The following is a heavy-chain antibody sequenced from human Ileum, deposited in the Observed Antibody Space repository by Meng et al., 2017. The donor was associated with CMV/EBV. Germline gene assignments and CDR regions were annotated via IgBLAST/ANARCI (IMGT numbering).Heavy chain of an antibody. CDR2: IRYDGSYK. Sequence: GESLKISCAASGFTFNNYGMHWVRQAPGKGLEWVAFIRYDGSYKNYVDSVTGRFNISRDNSRNTLYRQMNNLRPEDTAVYYCAKSQDYWGQGTLVTVSS. CDR3: AKSQDY. CDR1: GFTFNNYG. V-gene: IGHV3-30*02. J-gene: IGHJ4*02.